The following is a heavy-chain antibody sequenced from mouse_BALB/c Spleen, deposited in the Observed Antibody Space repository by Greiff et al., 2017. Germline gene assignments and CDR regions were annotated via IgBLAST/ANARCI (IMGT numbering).Heavy chain of an antibody. V-gene: IGHV1-63*02. CDR2: FYPGGGYT. CDR1: GYTFTNYW. D-gene: IGHD2-2*01. Sequence: QVQLQQSGAELVRPGTSVKISCKASGYTFTNYWLGWVKQRPGHGLEWIGDFYPGGGYTNYNEKFKGKATLTADTSSSTAYMQLSSLTSEDSAVYFCARREEYGYAYAMDDWGQGTSVTVSS. J-gene: IGHJ4*01. CDR3: ARREEYGYAYAMDD.